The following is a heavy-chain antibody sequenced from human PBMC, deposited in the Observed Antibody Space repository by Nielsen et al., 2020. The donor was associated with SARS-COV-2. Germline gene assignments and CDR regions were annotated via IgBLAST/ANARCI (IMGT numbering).Heavy chain of an antibody. V-gene: IGHV1-2*06. CDR3: ANTLSRACINGVCFRGGAYSYYGMDV. Sequence: ASVKVSCKASGYTFTDYYIHWVRQAPGQGLEWMGRINPYSGGTNYAQKFQGTVTMTRDASISTVYMELTSDDTAVYYCANTLSRACINGVCFRGGAYSYYGMDVWGQGTTVTVSS. J-gene: IGHJ6*02. CDR1: GYTFTDYY. CDR2: INPYSGGT. D-gene: IGHD2-8*01.